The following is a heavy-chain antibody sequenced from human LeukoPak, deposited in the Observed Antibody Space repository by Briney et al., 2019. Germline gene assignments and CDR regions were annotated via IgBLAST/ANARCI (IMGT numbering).Heavy chain of an antibody. Sequence: GESLKISCKGSGYSFTSYWIGWVRQMPGKGLEWMGIIYPGDSDTRYSPSFQGQVTISADKSISTAYPQWSSLKASDTAMYYCARQSRYYDSSGSILGAFDYWGQGTLVTVSS. V-gene: IGHV5-51*01. D-gene: IGHD3-22*01. CDR1: GYSFTSYW. J-gene: IGHJ4*02. CDR3: ARQSRYYDSSGSILGAFDY. CDR2: IYPGDSDT.